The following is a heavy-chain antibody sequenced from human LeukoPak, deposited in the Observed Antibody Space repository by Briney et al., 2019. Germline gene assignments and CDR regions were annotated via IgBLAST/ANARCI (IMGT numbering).Heavy chain of an antibody. CDR1: GGSISSNY. CDR2: IYYSGST. J-gene: IGHJ6*03. V-gene: IGHV4-59*01. CDR3: ARDASYYDFWRGAGYYYMDV. Sequence: SETLSLTCTVSGGSISSNYWSWIRQPPGKGLEWIRYIYYSGSTNYNPSLKSRVTISVDTSKNQFSLKLSSVTAADTAVYYCARDASYYDFWRGAGYYYMDVWGKGTTVTVSS. D-gene: IGHD3-3*01.